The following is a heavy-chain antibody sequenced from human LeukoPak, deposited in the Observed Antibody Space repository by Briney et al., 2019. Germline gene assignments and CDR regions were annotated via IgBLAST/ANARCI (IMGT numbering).Heavy chain of an antibody. CDR1: GGTFSSYA. D-gene: IGHD1-7*01. Sequence: SVKVSCKASGGTFSSYAISWVRQAPGQGLEWMGGIIPIFGTANYAQKFQGRVTITADESTSTAYMELSSLRSEDTAVYYCASLTGTTAYSPGGWGQGTLSPSPQ. V-gene: IGHV1-69*13. CDR2: IIPIFGTA. CDR3: ASLTGTTAYSPGG. J-gene: IGHJ4*02.